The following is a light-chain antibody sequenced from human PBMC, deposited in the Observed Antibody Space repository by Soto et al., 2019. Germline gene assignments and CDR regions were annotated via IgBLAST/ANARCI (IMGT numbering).Light chain of an antibody. Sequence: DIQMTQSPSSLSASVGDRVTITCRASQSISSHLNRYQQKPGKAPQLLIYEASSLQGGVPSRFSGSGSGTDFTHAISRMQADDFAIYYCQQRYRMHLTFGPGTRVDIK. CDR3: QQRYRMHLT. CDR1: QSISSH. CDR2: EAS. V-gene: IGKV1-39*01. J-gene: IGKJ3*01.